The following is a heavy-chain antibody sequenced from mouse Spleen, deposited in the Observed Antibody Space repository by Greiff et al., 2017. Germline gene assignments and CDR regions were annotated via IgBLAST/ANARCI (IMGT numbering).Heavy chain of an antibody. CDR1: GFTFSSYT. Sequence: EVKLVESGGGLVKPGGSLKLSCAASGFTFSSYTMSWVRQTPEKRLEWVATISGGGGNTYYPDSVKGRFTISRDNAKNTLYLQMSSLRSEDTALYYCARNYYAMDYWGQGTSVTVSS. J-gene: IGHJ4*01. CDR2: ISGGGGNT. V-gene: IGHV5-9*01. CDR3: ARNYYAMDY.